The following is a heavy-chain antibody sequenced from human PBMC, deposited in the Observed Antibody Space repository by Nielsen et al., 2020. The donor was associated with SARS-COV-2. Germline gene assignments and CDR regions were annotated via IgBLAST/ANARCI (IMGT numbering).Heavy chain of an antibody. CDR1: GGSLSSRNYY. Sequence: SETLSLTCTVSGGSLSSRNYYWGWLRHPPGKGLEWIGTIYYSGIVSYNPSLRSRVTISVDTSKKHFSLKLTSVTAADTAVYFCARGDIAVVPAAMFRGDDAFDIWGQGTMVRVSS. CDR2: IYYSGIV. J-gene: IGHJ3*02. CDR3: ARGDIAVVPAAMFRGDDAFDI. D-gene: IGHD2-2*01. V-gene: IGHV4-39*02.